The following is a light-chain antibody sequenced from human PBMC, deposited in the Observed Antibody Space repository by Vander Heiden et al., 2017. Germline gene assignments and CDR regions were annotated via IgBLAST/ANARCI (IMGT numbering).Light chain of an antibody. V-gene: IGLV2-14*03. J-gene: IGLJ3*02. Sequence: QSALTQPASVSGSPGQSITISCTGTSSDIGTYKYVSWYQQHPYKAPKLMIYDVSNRPSGISNRFSGSKSGNTASLTISGLQSEDEAYYFCSSYTSSDTLWVSGGGTKLPF. CDR3: SSYTSSDTLWV. CDR1: SSDIGTYKY. CDR2: DVS.